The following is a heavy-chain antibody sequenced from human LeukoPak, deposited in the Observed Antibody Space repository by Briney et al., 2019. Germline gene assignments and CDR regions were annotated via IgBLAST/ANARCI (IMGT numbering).Heavy chain of an antibody. CDR1: GFTFADYT. CDR3: ARDRSSGGSCYWFDP. V-gene: IGHV3-43*01. D-gene: IGHD2-15*01. J-gene: IGHJ5*02. CDR2: ISWDGGET. Sequence: GGSLRLACAASGFTFADYTMHWVRQAPGKGLEWVSLISWDGGETSYADFVRGRFTISRDNSKKSLYLQMNSLRAEDTAVYYCARDRSSGGSCYWFDPWGQGTLVTVSS.